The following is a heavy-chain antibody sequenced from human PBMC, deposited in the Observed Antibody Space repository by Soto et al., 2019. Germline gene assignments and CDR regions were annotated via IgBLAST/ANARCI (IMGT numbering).Heavy chain of an antibody. J-gene: IGHJ4*02. V-gene: IGHV3-30-3*01. Sequence: QVQLVESGGGVVQPGRTLRLSCAASGFTFSNSAMHWARQAPGKGLEWVAVISYDGNNKYYADSVKGRFTIPRDNSMNTLYLQMNRLRPEDTAVYYCARDRVVAGIGEIDYWGQGTLVTVSS. D-gene: IGHD6-19*01. CDR3: ARDRVVAGIGEIDY. CDR1: GFTFSNSA. CDR2: ISYDGNNK.